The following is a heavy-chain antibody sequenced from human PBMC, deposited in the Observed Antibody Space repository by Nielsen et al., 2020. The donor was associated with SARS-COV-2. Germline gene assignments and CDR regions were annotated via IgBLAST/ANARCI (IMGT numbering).Heavy chain of an antibody. CDR2: IWYDGRNK. CDR1: GFTYSSYG. Sequence: GGSLRLSCSASGFTYSSYGMLWVRQAPGKALEWVAVIWYDGRNKYYADSVKGRFTISRDNSKNTLYLQMNSLRAEDTAVYYCAREGRGSGLGAFDPWGQGTLVTVSS. V-gene: IGHV3-33*01. CDR3: AREGRGSGLGAFDP. J-gene: IGHJ5*02. D-gene: IGHD6-19*01.